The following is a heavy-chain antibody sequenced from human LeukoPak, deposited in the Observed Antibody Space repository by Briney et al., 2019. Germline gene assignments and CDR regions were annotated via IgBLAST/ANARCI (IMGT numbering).Heavy chain of an antibody. V-gene: IGHV3-23*01. J-gene: IGHJ4*01. CDR1: GFTFSNSA. D-gene: IGHD6-19*01. CDR3: AKGIYSSGWSYFDY. Sequence: GGSLRLTCAASGFTFSNSAMSWVRQAPGKGLEWVSTLSGSGITTYYADSVTGRFTISRDNSKNTLYLQMNSLRAEDTAVYYCAKGIYSSGWSYFDYWGHGTLVTVSS. CDR2: LSGSGITT.